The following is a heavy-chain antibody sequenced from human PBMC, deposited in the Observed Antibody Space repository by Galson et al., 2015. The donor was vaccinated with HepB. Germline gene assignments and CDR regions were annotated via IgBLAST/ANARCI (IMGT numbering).Heavy chain of an antibody. V-gene: IGHV1-2*02. J-gene: IGHJ4*02. Sequence: SVKVSCKASGYTFTGYYMHWVRQAPGQGLEWMGWINPNSGGANYTQKFQGRVTITRDTSISTAYMELSRLRSDDTAVYYCARNQHIEAAGNWGQGTMVTVSS. D-gene: IGHD6-13*01. CDR3: ARNQHIEAAGN. CDR2: INPNSGGA. CDR1: GYTFTGYY.